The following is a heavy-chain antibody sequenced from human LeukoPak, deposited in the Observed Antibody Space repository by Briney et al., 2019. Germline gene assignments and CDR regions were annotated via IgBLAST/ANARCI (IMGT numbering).Heavy chain of an antibody. Sequence: PSETLSLTCTVSGGSFSSGDYYWSWIRQPPGKGLEWIGYIYYSGSTYYNPSLKSRVTISVDTSKNQFSLKLSSVTAADTAVYYCAREEPGMVRGVNGWFDPWGQGTLVTVSS. J-gene: IGHJ5*02. V-gene: IGHV4-30-4*01. CDR1: GGSFSSGDYY. CDR2: IYYSGST. CDR3: AREEPGMVRGVNGWFDP. D-gene: IGHD3-10*01.